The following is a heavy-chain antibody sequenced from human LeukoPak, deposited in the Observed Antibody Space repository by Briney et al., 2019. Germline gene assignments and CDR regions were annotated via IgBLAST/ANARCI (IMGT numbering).Heavy chain of an antibody. D-gene: IGHD6-19*01. J-gene: IGHJ4*02. V-gene: IGHV4-59*08. CDR1: GGSISSYC. Sequence: PSETLSLTCTVSGGSISSYCWSWIRQPPGKGLEWIGYIYYSGSTNYNPSLKSRVTISVDTSKNQFSLKLSSVTAADPAVYYCARHSIVGQWLVPFDYWGQGTLVTVSS. CDR2: IYYSGST. CDR3: ARHSIVGQWLVPFDY.